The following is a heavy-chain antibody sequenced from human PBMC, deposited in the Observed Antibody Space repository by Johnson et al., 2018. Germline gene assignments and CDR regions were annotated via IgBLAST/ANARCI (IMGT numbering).Heavy chain of an antibody. J-gene: IGHJ2*01. CDR3: ARGATSGWIDP. Sequence: VQLVQSGGGLVQPGGSLRLSCAASGFTFSTYVMNWVRQAPGKGLEWVSYINSGSTTIYYAGSVKGRFTISRDNAKNSLYLQMNSLRAEDTAVYYCARGATSGWIDPWGRGTLVTGSS. CDR1: GFTFSTYV. V-gene: IGHV3-48*01. D-gene: IGHD5-24*01. CDR2: INSGSTTI.